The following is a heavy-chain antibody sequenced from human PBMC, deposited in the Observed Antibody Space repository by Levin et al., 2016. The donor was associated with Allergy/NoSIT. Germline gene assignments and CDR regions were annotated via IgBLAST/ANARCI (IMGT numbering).Heavy chain of an antibody. Sequence: SETLSLTCNVSGDSISPYYWSWIRQPPGAALEWIGDIYYTGSTNYNPSLKSRVTISVDTSKSQFSLKLSSVTAADTAMYYCARIGFPYRSSCYNWGQGTLVTVSS. CDR2: IYYTGST. J-gene: IGHJ4*02. CDR3: ARIGFPYRSSCYN. CDR1: GDSISPYY. D-gene: IGHD6-13*01. V-gene: IGHV4-59*08.